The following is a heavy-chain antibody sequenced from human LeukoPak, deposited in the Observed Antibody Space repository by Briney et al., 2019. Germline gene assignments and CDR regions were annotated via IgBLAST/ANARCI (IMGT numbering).Heavy chain of an antibody. CDR1: GFTFSSYD. J-gene: IGHJ4*02. V-gene: IGHV3-23*01. Sequence: GGSLRLSCAASGFTFSSYDMNWVRQAPGKGLEWVSAISGSGGSTYYADSVKGRFTISRDNSKNTLYLQMNSLRAEDTAVYYCAKDQTSSSWYGLFDYWGQGTLVTVSS. CDR2: ISGSGGST. D-gene: IGHD6-13*01. CDR3: AKDQTSSSWYGLFDY.